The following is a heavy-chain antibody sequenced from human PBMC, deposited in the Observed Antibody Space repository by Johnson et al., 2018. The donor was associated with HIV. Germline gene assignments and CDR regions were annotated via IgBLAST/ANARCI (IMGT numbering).Heavy chain of an antibody. V-gene: IGHV3-72*01. D-gene: IGHD2-2*01. CDR2: TRNKANSYTT. Sequence: VQLVESGGGVARPGGSLRLSCAASGFTFSDHYMDWVRQAPGKGLEWVGRTRNKANSYTTEYAAPVKGRFTISRDDSKNTLYLKMNSLKTEDTALYYCTTDLVPAAKEPVVVGGAFDIWGQGTMVTVSS. J-gene: IGHJ3*02. CDR3: TTDLVPAAKEPVVVGGAFDI. CDR1: GFTFSDHY.